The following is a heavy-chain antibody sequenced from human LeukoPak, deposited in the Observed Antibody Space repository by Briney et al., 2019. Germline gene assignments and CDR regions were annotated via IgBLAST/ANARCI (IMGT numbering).Heavy chain of an antibody. CDR1: GGSFSGYY. Sequence: SETLSLTCAVYGGSFSGYYWGWIRQPPGKGLEWIGEINHSGDTNYSPSLESRVTISVDTSKNQFSLKLSSVTAADTAVYYCTRGSIAYYYMDVWGKGTTVTISS. CDR3: TRGSIAYYYMDV. CDR2: INHSGDT. J-gene: IGHJ6*03. D-gene: IGHD3-22*01. V-gene: IGHV4-34*01.